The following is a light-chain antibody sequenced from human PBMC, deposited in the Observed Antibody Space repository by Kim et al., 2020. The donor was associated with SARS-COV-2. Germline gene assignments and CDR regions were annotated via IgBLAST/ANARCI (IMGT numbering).Light chain of an antibody. CDR1: KLGDKY. CDR3: QAWDSSTAV. CDR2: QDS. Sequence: SVSPGQTASITCSGDKLGDKYACWYQQKPGQSPVLVIYQDSKRPSGIPERFSGCNSGNTATLTISGTQAMDEADYYCQAWDSSTAVFGTGTKVTVL. V-gene: IGLV3-1*01. J-gene: IGLJ1*01.